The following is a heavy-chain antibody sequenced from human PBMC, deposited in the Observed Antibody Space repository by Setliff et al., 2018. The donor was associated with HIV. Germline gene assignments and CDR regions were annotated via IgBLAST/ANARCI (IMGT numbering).Heavy chain of an antibody. CDR2: IDSSGTT. V-gene: IGHV4-4*07. Sequence: SETLSLTCTISGGSFGVYRWSWIRQSAGRGLEWIGRIDSSGTTDYNPSLKGRVAISVDTSRNQFSLRLISVTAADTAVYFCARNRHSSGLGSYGPWGPGILVTVSS. CDR3: ARNRHSSGLGSYGP. D-gene: IGHD3-10*01. CDR1: GGSFGVYR. J-gene: IGHJ5*02.